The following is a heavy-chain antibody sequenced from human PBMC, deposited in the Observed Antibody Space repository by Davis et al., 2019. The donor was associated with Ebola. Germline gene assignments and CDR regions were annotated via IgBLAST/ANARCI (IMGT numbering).Heavy chain of an antibody. J-gene: IGHJ4*02. Sequence: AASVKVSCKASGYTFTSYGISWVRQAPGQGLEWMGWISAYNGNTNYAQKLQGRVTMTTDTSTSTAYKELRSLRSDDTAVYYCARDRASSSVDYWGQGTLVTVSS. V-gene: IGHV1-18*01. CDR2: ISAYNGNT. CDR3: ARDRASSSVDY. D-gene: IGHD6-6*01. CDR1: GYTFTSYG.